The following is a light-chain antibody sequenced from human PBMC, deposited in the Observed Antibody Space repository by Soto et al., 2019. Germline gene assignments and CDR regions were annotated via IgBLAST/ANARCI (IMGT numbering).Light chain of an antibody. J-gene: IGLJ1*01. CDR2: EVN. V-gene: IGLV2-8*01. CDR1: SSDVGVYNY. CDR3: SSYAGSSNV. Sequence: QSVLTLPASASGSPGQSVSVSCTGTSSDVGVYNYVSWYQQDTGKASKLMIYEVNKRPSAVPVRFSGSRPGNTASLIVSGLQAEDDDDYYCSSYAGSSNVFGTGTKVTVL.